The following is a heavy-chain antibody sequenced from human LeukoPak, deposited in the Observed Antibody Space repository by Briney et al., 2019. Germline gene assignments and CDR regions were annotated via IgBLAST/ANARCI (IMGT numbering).Heavy chain of an antibody. CDR3: AKGVYSTGDPTSHFDY. CDR2: ISGSGDST. CDR1: GFTFSSYA. Sequence: PGGSRRLSCAASGFTFSSYAMSWVRQAPGKGLEWVSGISGSGDSTYYADSVKGRFTISRDSSKNTLYLQMNSLRAEDSAVYSCAKGVYSTGDPTSHFDYWGQGTLVTVSS. V-gene: IGHV3-23*01. D-gene: IGHD6-19*01. J-gene: IGHJ4*02.